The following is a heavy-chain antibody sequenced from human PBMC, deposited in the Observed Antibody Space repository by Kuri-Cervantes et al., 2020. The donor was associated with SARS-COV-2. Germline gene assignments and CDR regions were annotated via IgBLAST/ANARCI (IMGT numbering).Heavy chain of an antibody. CDR2: INHGGST. V-gene: IGHV4-34*01. Sequence: SQTLSLTCAVYGGSFSDYAWTWIRQTPEKGLEWIGQINHGGSTSYNPSLKSRVTISVDTSKKHFSLKLTSVTVADTAVYYCARGSPGYWGQGTLVTVSS. CDR1: GGSFSDYA. J-gene: IGHJ4*02. CDR3: ARGSPGY.